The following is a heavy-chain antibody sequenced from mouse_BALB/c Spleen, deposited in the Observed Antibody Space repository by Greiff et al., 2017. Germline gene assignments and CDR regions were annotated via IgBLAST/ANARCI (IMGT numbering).Heavy chain of an antibody. J-gene: IGHJ2*01. CDR2: ISSGGST. Sequence: EVKLMESGGGLVKPGGSLKLSCAASGFTFSSYAMSWVRQTPEKRLEWVASISSGGSTYYPDSVKGRFTISRDNARNILYLQMSSLRSEDTAMYYCAIDHYYGSTLFDDWGQGTTLTVSS. D-gene: IGHD1-1*01. CDR1: GFTFSSYA. V-gene: IGHV5-6-5*01. CDR3: AIDHYYGSTLFDD.